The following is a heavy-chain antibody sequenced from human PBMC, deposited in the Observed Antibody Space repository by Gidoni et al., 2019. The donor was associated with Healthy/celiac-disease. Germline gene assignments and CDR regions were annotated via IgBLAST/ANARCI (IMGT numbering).Heavy chain of an antibody. CDR3: AKDIGGGATTDAFDI. J-gene: IGHJ3*02. V-gene: IGHV3-9*01. CDR2: IRWNSGSI. Sequence: VRQAPGKGLEWVSGIRWNSGSIGYADSVKGRFTISRDNAKNSLYLQMNSLRAEDTALYYCAKDIGGGATTDAFDIWGQGTMVTVSS. D-gene: IGHD1-26*01.